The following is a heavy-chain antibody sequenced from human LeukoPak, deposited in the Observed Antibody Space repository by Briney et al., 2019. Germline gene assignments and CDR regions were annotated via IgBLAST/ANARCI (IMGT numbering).Heavy chain of an antibody. D-gene: IGHD5-18*01. V-gene: IGHV4-4*07. CDR2: IYTSGST. CDR1: GGSISSYY. CDR3: AGRLGGWIQLWAYAFDI. J-gene: IGHJ3*02. Sequence: SETLSLTCTVSGGSISSYYWSWIRQPAGKGLEWIGRIYTSGSTNYNPSLKSRVTISVDTSKNQFSLKLSSVTAADTAVYYCAGRLGGWIQLWAYAFDIWGQGTMVTVSS.